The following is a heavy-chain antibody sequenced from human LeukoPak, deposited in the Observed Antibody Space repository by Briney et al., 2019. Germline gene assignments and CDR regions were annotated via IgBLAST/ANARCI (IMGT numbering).Heavy chain of an antibody. J-gene: IGHJ4*02. CDR3: ARSSSSSGIDY. CDR1: GFTFSSYS. V-gene: IGHV3-21*01. CDR2: ISSRSSYI. Sequence: GGSLRLSCAASGFTFSSYSMNWVRQAPGKGLEWVSSISSRSSYIYYADSVKGRFTISRDNAKNSLYLQMNSLRAEDTAVYYCARSSSSSGIDYWGQGTLATVSS. D-gene: IGHD6-6*01.